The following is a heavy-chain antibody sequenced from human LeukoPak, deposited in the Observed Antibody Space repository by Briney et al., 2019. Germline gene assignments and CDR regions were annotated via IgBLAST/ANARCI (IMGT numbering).Heavy chain of an antibody. V-gene: IGHV4-59*01. CDR1: GGSISSYY. Sequence: SETLSLTCTVSGGSISSYYWSWIRQPPGKGLEWIGYIYYSGSTNYNPSLKGRVTISVDTSRTQFSLKLSSMTAADTAVYYCAGGHYPLEYWGQGTLVTVSS. CDR3: AGGHYPLEY. CDR2: IYYSGST. J-gene: IGHJ4*02. D-gene: IGHD1-26*01.